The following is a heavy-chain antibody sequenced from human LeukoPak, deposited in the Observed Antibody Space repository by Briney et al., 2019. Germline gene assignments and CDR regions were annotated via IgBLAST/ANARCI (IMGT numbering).Heavy chain of an antibody. CDR1: GFTFSTYW. V-gene: IGHV3-74*01. CDR3: ASDTVDTAVGIDY. CDR2: INSDGGRT. Sequence: GGSLRLSCAASGFTFSTYWMHWVRQAPGKGLAWLSQINSDGGRTRYADSVKGRLTISRDNAKNTVYLQMNSLRAEDTAVYYCASDTVDTAVGIDYWGQGTLVTVSS. D-gene: IGHD5-18*01. J-gene: IGHJ4*02.